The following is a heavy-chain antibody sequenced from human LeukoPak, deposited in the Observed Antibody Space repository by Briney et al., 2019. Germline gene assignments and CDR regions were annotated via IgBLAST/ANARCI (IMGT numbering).Heavy chain of an antibody. J-gene: IGHJ4*02. V-gene: IGHV4-59*08. CDR3: ARHSEQDYGTPYFDH. CDR2: IYYSGST. D-gene: IGHD1-14*01. Sequence: SETLSLTCSVSGGSISSYFWSWIRQSPGKGPEWIGYIYYSGSTNYNPSLKSRVTISGDTSKKQFSLRLGSVTAADSGVYYCARHSEQDYGTPYFDHWGQGILVTVSS. CDR1: GGSISSYF.